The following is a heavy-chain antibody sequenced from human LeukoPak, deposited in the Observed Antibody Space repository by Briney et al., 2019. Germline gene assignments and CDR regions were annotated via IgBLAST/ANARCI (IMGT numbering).Heavy chain of an antibody. D-gene: IGHD4-17*01. CDR1: GGSLSGYY. Sequence: SETLSLTCAVDGGSLSGYYWSWIRQPPGKGLEWIVEINPTGSTNYNPSLKSRVTVSADTSKSQFSLELSSVTAADTAVFYCARALSTVTTYFDSWGQGTLVTVSS. V-gene: IGHV4-34*01. J-gene: IGHJ4*02. CDR3: ARALSTVTTYFDS. CDR2: INPTGST.